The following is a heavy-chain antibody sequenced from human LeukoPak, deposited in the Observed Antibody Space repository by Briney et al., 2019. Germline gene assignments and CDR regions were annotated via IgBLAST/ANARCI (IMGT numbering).Heavy chain of an antibody. Sequence: PGGSLRLSCAASGFTVSSNCMSWVRQAPGKGLDWVSGIYSGGSTYYADSVKGRFTISRDNAKNTLYLQMNSLRVEDTAVYYCARGNSFDYWGQGTLVTVSS. CDR3: ARGNSFDY. CDR1: GFTVSSNC. V-gene: IGHV3-66*01. J-gene: IGHJ4*02. CDR2: IYSGGST.